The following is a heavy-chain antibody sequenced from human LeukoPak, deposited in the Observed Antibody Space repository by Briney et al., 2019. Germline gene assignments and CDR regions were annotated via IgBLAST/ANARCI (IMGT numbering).Heavy chain of an antibody. Sequence: PSETLSLTCTVSGDSISTSNSYWGWIRQPPGKGLEWIGSIYYSGNTYYNASLKSRVTISVDTSKNQFSLKLSSVTAADTAVYYCARRTGVGNYYYMDVWGKGTTVTISS. J-gene: IGHJ6*03. CDR1: GDSISTSNSY. CDR2: IYYSGNT. V-gene: IGHV4-39*01. CDR3: ARRTGVGNYYYMDV. D-gene: IGHD3-10*01.